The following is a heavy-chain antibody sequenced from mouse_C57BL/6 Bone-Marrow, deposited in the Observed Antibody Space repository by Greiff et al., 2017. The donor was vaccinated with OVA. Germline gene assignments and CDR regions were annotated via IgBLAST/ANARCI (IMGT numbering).Heavy chain of an antibody. CDR2: IYPGSGNT. D-gene: IGHD1-1*01. J-gene: IGHJ4*01. V-gene: IGHV1-76*01. Sequence: VQLQQSGAELVRPGASVKLSCKASGYTFTDYYINWVKQRPGQGLEWIARIYPGSGNTYYNEKFKGKATLTAEKSSSTAYMQLSSLTSEDAAVYFCARSAYGSSGDYAMDYWGQGTSVTVSS. CDR3: ARSAYGSSGDYAMDY. CDR1: GYTFTDYY.